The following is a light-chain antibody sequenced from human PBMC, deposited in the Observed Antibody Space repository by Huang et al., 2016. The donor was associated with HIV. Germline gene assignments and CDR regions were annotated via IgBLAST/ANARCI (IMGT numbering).Light chain of an antibody. CDR3: QQYYSTPFT. CDR1: QSVLYSSDNQNY. J-gene: IGKJ3*01. Sequence: DIVMTQSPDSLAVSLGERATINCKSSQSVLYSSDNQNYLAWYQQKPGQPPKLLIYWASTRESGVPDRVSGSGSGTDFTLTISSLQAEDVAVYYCQQYYSTPFTFGPGTKVDIK. V-gene: IGKV4-1*01. CDR2: WAS.